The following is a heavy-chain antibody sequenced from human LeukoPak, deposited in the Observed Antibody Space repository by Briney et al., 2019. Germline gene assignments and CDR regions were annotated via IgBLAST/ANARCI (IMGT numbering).Heavy chain of an antibody. J-gene: IGHJ4*02. CDR3: ARDLGTTGTTDY. CDR1: GYTFTGYY. CDR2: INPNSGGP. D-gene: IGHD1-1*01. V-gene: IGHV1-2*02. Sequence: ASVKVSRKDSGYTFTGYYMHWVRQAPGQGLEWMGWINPNSGGPNYAQKFQGRVTMTRDTSISTAYMELSRLRSDDTAVYYCARDLGTTGTTDYWGQGTLVTVSS.